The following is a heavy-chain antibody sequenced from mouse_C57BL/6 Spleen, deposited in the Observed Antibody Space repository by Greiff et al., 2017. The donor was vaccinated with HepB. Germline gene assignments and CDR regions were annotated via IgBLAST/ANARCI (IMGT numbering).Heavy chain of an antibody. CDR3: ARGNWAPYAMDY. CDR1: GYTFTSYW. V-gene: IGHV1-72*01. CDR2: IDPNSGGT. D-gene: IGHD4-1*01. J-gene: IGHJ4*01. Sequence: FQLQQPGAELVKPGASVNLSCKASGYTFTSYWMPWVKQRPGRGLEGIGRIDPNSGGTKYNEKFKSKATLTVDKPSSTAYMQLSSLTSEDSAVYYCARGNWAPYAMDYWGQGTSVTVSS.